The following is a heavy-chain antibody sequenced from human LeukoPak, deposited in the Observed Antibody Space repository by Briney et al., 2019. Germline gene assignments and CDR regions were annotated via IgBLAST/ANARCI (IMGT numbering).Heavy chain of an antibody. CDR3: ATIKRGSTYGYFDF. D-gene: IGHD5-18*01. Sequence: SETLSLTCTVSGASTASHYWTWLRQPPGKELEWIAYMFDTVSTKSNPSLKSRLTLSVDTSKKQSSLRLSSVTAADTALYYCATIKRGSTYGYFDFWGQGIKVTVSS. CDR2: MFDTVST. V-gene: IGHV4-59*11. J-gene: IGHJ4*02. CDR1: GASTASHY.